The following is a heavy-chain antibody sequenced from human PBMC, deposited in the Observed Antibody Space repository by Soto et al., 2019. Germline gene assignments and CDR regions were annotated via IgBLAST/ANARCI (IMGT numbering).Heavy chain of an antibody. CDR3: ATGFLGLCTGGNCPLDS. V-gene: IGHV3-15*01. CDR2: IKSKSDGETA. D-gene: IGHD2-15*01. J-gene: IGHJ4*02. Sequence: PGGSLRLSCAASGLTFSNVWMTWVRQAPGKGLEWVGRIKSKSDGETADVAAPVKARFTISRDDSKNTVFLQMNSLRGEDTAVYYCATGFLGLCTGGNCPLDSWGQGSLVTVSS. CDR1: GLTFSNVW.